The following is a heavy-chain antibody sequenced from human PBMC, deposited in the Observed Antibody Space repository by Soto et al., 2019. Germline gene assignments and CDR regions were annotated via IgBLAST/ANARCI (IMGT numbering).Heavy chain of an antibody. CDR3: ARYYRGSGRYFFDY. Sequence: PGGSLRPSCVASGFTFMSSFMGWVRQAPGKGLEWVANINQDGGVTYYVDSVEGRFTIFRDNAKDSLYLQMHSLRAEDTAVYYCARYYRGSGRYFFDYWGQGTLVTVSS. J-gene: IGHJ4*02. CDR1: GFTFMSSF. CDR2: INQDGGVT. D-gene: IGHD6-19*01. V-gene: IGHV3-7*03.